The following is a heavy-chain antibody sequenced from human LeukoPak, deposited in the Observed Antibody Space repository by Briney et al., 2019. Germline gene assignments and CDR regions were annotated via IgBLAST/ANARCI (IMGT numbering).Heavy chain of an antibody. CDR2: IIPIFGTA. J-gene: IGHJ4*02. Sequence: ASVKVSCKASGGTFSSYVISWVRQAPGQGLEWMGGIIPIFGTANYAQMFQGRVTITADESTSTAYMELSSLRSEDTAVYYCAKETADLGRSLDYWGQGTLVTVPS. CDR3: AKETADLGRSLDY. V-gene: IGHV1-69*13. D-gene: IGHD1-1*01. CDR1: GGTFSSYV.